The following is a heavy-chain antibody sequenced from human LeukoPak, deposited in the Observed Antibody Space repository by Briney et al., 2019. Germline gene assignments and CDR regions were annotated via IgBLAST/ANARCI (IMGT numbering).Heavy chain of an antibody. Sequence: ASVKVSCKASGYTFTSYDINWVRQATGQGLEWMGWMNPNSGNTGYAQKFQGRVTITRSTSISTAYMELSSLRSEDTAVYYCARGPLYYYDSSGYYYSPDYYYMDVWGRGTTVTVSS. CDR2: MNPNSGNT. CDR1: GYTFTSYD. V-gene: IGHV1-8*03. J-gene: IGHJ6*03. CDR3: ARGPLYYYDSSGYYYSPDYYYMDV. D-gene: IGHD3-22*01.